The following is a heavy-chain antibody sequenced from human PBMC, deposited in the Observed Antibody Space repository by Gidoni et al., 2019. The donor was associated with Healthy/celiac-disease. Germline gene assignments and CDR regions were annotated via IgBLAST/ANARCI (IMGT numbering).Heavy chain of an antibody. J-gene: IGHJ4*02. V-gene: IGHV3-66*01. CDR2: LYSGGST. D-gene: IGHD3-22*01. CDR1: GFTVSSNS. Sequence: EVQLVESGGGVVQPGGSLRLSCAAAGFTVSSNSMSWVRQAPGTGLEWVAVLYSGGSTYYADSVKGRFTISRDNSKNTLYLQMNSLRAEDTAVYYCARRDSSGYYLGLWGQGTLVTVSS. CDR3: ARRDSSGYYLGL.